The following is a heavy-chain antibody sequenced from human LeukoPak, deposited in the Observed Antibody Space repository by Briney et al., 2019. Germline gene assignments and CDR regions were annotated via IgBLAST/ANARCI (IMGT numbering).Heavy chain of an antibody. D-gene: IGHD5-24*01. J-gene: IGHJ4*02. CDR1: GFTFNTYA. CDR2: ISGSGSNA. CDR3: AKDLQRWIQLPDY. V-gene: IGHV3-23*01. Sequence: GGSLRLSCAASGFTFNTYAMTWVRQAPGMGLEWVPGISGSGSNAYYAGSVKGRFTISRDNSKNTLYLQMNSLRVEDTALYYCAKDLQRWIQLPDYWGQGTLVTVSS.